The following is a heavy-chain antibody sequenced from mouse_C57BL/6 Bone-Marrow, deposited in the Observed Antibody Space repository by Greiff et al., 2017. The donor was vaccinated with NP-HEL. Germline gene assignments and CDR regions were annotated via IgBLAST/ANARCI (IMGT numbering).Heavy chain of an antibody. CDR3: ARVPVVATDAMDY. Sequence: EVKLVESGGGLVKPGGSLKLSCAASGFTFSDYGMHWVRQAPEKGLAWVAYISSGSSTIYYADTVKGRFPISRDNDKNTLFLKMTSLRSEDTAMYYCARVPVVATDAMDYWGQGTSVTVSS. D-gene: IGHD1-1*01. CDR2: ISSGSSTI. CDR1: GFTFSDYG. V-gene: IGHV5-17*01. J-gene: IGHJ4*01.